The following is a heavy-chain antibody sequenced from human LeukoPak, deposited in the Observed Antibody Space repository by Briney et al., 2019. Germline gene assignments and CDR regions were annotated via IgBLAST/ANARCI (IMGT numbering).Heavy chain of an antibody. J-gene: IGHJ4*02. CDR1: GLTFDDYA. V-gene: IGHV3-9*01. D-gene: IGHD6-6*01. CDR3: AKDTSARIGSAFDY. CDR2: ISWNSGSI. Sequence: SLRLSCAASGLTFDDYAMHWVRQAPGKGLEWVSGISWNSGSIGYADSVKGRFTISRDNAKNSLYLQMNSLRAEDTALYYCAKDTSARIGSAFDYWGQGTLVTVSS.